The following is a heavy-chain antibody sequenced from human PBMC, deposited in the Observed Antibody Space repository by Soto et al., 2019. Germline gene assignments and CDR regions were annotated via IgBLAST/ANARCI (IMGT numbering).Heavy chain of an antibody. CDR2: ISNDGSTK. J-gene: IGHJ3*01. Sequence: PGGSLRLSCAASGFTFSSYSMNWVRQAPGKGLEWVAYISNDGSTKYYADSVRGRFTISRDNSKNTLYLQMNSLRAEDTAVYYCARAVGPFDFWGQGTLVTVSS. CDR1: GFTFSSYS. CDR3: ARAVGPFDF. V-gene: IGHV3-33*08.